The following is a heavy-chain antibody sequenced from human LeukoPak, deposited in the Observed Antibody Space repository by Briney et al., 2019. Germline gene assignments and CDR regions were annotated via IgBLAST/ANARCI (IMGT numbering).Heavy chain of an antibody. CDR2: ISYDGSNK. V-gene: IGHV3-30*04. D-gene: IGHD1-26*01. CDR1: GFTFSGYA. Sequence: PGGSLRLSCAASGFTFSGYAMHWVRQAPGKGLEWVAVISYDGSNKYYADSVKGRFTISGDNSKNTLYLQMNSLRAEDTAVYYCARWELLDDAFDIWGQGTMVTVSS. J-gene: IGHJ3*02. CDR3: ARWELLDDAFDI.